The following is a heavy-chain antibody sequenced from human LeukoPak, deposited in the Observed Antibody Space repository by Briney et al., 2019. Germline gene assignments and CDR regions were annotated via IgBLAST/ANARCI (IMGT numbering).Heavy chain of an antibody. D-gene: IGHD3-22*01. CDR2: ISAYNDNT. Sequence: ASVKVSCKASGYTFTSYGISWVRQAPGQGLEWMGWISAYNDNTNYAQKLQGRVTMTTDTSTSTAYMELRSLRSDDTAVYYCARGTSDSSGYYGVDYWGQGTLVTVSS. CDR3: ARGTSDSSGYYGVDY. J-gene: IGHJ4*02. V-gene: IGHV1-18*01. CDR1: GYTFTSYG.